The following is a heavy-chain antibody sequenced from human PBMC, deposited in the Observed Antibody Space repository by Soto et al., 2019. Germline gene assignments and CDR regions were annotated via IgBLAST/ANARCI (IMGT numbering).Heavy chain of an antibody. CDR1: GVTFSSYG. V-gene: IGHV3-30*18. J-gene: IGHJ3*02. CDR3: AKRYWNHDAFDI. Sequence: PGGSLRLSCAASGVTFSSYGMHWVRQAPGKGLEWVAVISYDGSNKYYADSVKGRFTISRDNSKNTLYLQMNSLRAEDTAVYYCAKRYWNHDAFDIWGQGTMVTVSS. CDR2: ISYDGSNK. D-gene: IGHD1-1*01.